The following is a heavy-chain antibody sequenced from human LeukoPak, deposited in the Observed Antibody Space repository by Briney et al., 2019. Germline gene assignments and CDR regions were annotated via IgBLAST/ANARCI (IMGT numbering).Heavy chain of an antibody. Sequence: GASVKVSCKASGYTFTSYYMHWVRQAPGQGLEWMGIINPSGGSTSYAQKFQGRVTMTRDTSTSTVYMELSSLRSEDTAVYYCARDRSDSSGYYRLYYFDYWGQGTLVSVFS. CDR3: ARDRSDSSGYYRLYYFDY. D-gene: IGHD3-22*01. CDR2: INPSGGST. J-gene: IGHJ4*02. CDR1: GYTFTSYY. V-gene: IGHV1-46*01.